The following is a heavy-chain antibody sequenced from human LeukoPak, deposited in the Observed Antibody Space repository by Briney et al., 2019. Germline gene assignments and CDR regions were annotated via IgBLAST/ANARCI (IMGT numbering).Heavy chain of an antibody. CDR1: GSSISSSSYY. D-gene: IGHD1-7*01. Sequence: SETLSLTCTVCGSSISSSSYYWGWIRQPPGKGLEWIGSIYYSGSTYYNPSLKSRVTISVDTSKNQLSLKLSSVTAADTAVYYCASRTGTGYYYYYMDDWGKGTTVTVSS. V-gene: IGHV4-39*07. CDR2: IYYSGST. CDR3: ASRTGTGYYYYYMDD. J-gene: IGHJ6*03.